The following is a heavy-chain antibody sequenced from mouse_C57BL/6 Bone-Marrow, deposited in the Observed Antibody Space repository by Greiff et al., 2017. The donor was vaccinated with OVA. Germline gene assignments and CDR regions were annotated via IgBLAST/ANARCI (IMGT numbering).Heavy chain of an antibody. CDR2: IYPGDGDT. J-gene: IGHJ4*01. CDR1: GYAFSSSW. D-gene: IGHD2-14*01. V-gene: IGHV1-82*01. Sequence: VKVVESGPELVKPGASVKISCKASGYAFSSSWMNWVKQRPGKGLEWIGRIYPGDGDTNYTGKFKGKATLTADKSSSTAYMQLSSLTSEDSAVYFCARAPDYRDYYAMDYWGRGTAITVTA. CDR3: ARAPDYRDYYAMDY.